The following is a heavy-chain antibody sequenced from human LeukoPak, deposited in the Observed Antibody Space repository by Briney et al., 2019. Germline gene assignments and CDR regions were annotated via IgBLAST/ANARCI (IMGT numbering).Heavy chain of an antibody. V-gene: IGHV4-39*01. Sequence: SETLSLTCSGSGTSISSSSHYWGWIRQPPGKGLEWIGTTYYSGSTHYNSSLKSRITMSVDTSKNQVSLKLSSVTAADTAVYYCARHEAAPGGGYYGMDVWGQGTTVTVSS. J-gene: IGHJ6*02. CDR3: ARHEAAPGGGYYGMDV. D-gene: IGHD2-15*01. CDR2: TYYSGST. CDR1: GTSISSSSHY.